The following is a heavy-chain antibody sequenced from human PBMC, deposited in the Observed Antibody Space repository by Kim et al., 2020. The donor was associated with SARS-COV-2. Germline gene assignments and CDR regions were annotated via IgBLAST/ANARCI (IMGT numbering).Heavy chain of an antibody. CDR3: AKDGDSSSYPLYGMDV. J-gene: IGHJ6*02. CDR1: GFTFSSYA. V-gene: IGHV3-23*01. Sequence: GGSLRLFCAASGFTFSSYAMSWVRQAPGKGLEWVSAISGSGGSTYYADSVKGRFTISRDNSKNTLYLQMNSLRAEDTAVYYCAKDGDSSSYPLYGMDVWGQGTTVTVSS. D-gene: IGHD6-13*01. CDR2: ISGSGGST.